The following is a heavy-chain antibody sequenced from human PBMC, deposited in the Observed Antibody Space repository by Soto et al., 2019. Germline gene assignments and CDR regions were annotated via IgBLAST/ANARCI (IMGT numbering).Heavy chain of an antibody. J-gene: IGHJ5*02. D-gene: IGHD2-2*01. CDR1: GGTFSSYA. V-gene: IGHV1-69*12. CDR2: IIPIFGTA. CDR3: ARDAPHYVPAAGNWFDP. Sequence: QVQLVQSGAEVKKPGSSVKVSCKASGGTFSSYAISWVRQAPGQGLEWMGGIIPIFGTANYAQKFQGRVTIGAEEASSTAYMELSIRRSEDAAVYYWARDAPHYVPAAGNWFDPGGKGNLVTVSS.